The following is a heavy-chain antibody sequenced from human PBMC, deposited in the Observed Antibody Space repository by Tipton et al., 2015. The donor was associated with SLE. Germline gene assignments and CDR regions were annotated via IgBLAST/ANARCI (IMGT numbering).Heavy chain of an antibody. J-gene: IGHJ6*02. CDR3: ARQSCSGSYTYRYYGMDV. V-gene: IGHV4-39*01. CDR1: GGSISSNDFY. Sequence: TLSLTCTVSGGSISSNDFYWGWIRQPPGKGLEWIGSVYYSGSSQYNPSVRGRISITVDTSKNQFSLKLSSVTAADTAVYYCARQSCSGSYTYRYYGMDVWGQGSTVTVSS. D-gene: IGHD3-3*01. CDR2: VYYSGSS.